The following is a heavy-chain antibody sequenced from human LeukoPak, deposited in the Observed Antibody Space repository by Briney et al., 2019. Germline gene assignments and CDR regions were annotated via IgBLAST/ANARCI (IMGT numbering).Heavy chain of an antibody. D-gene: IGHD3-10*01. CDR2: INPNSGGT. CDR3: ATWPLGWFGEFGP. V-gene: IGHV1-2*02. J-gene: IGHJ5*02. Sequence: GASVKVSCKASGYTFTGYYMHWVRQAPGQGLEWMGWINPNSGGTNYAQKFQGRVTMTRDTSISTAYMELSRLRSDDTAVYYCATWPLGWFGEFGPWGQGTLVTVSS. CDR1: GYTFTGYY.